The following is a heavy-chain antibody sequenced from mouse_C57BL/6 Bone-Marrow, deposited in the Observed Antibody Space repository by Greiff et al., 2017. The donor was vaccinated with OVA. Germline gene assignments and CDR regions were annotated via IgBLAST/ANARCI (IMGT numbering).Heavy chain of an antibody. Sequence: QVQLQQPGAELVKPGASVKLSCKASGYTFTSYWMHWVKQRPGQGLEWIGMIHPNSGSTNYNEKFKSKATLTVDKSSSTAYMQLSSLTSEDSAVYYCARDEFYYYGSYGGQGTTLTVSS. J-gene: IGHJ2*01. CDR2: IHPNSGST. CDR3: ARDEFYYYGSY. CDR1: GYTFTSYW. V-gene: IGHV1-64*01. D-gene: IGHD1-1*01.